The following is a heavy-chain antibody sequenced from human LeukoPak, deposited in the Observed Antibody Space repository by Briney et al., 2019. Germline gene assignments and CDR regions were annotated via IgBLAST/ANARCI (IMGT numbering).Heavy chain of an antibody. CDR3: AKDIAARAYNWFDP. CDR1: GFTFSSYA. J-gene: IGHJ5*02. D-gene: IGHD6-6*01. CDR2: ISGSGGST. Sequence: GGSLRLSSAAPGFTFSSYAMSWVRQAPGKGLEWASSISGSGGSTYYADSVKGRFTISRDNSKNTLYLQMNRLRAEDTAVYYCAKDIAARAYNWFDPWGQGTLVTVYS. V-gene: IGHV3-23*01.